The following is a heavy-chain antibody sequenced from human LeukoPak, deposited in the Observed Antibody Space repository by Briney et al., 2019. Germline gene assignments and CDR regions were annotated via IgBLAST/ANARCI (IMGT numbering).Heavy chain of an antibody. V-gene: IGHV3-33*03. Sequence: GGSLRLSCAASGFTFSIYGMNWVRQAPGKGLEWVAVIWYNGNDKYYADSVKGRFTISRDNAKNSLYLQMNSLRAEDTAVYYCASRVPGGTGFFDYWGQGTLVTVSS. D-gene: IGHD3-10*01. J-gene: IGHJ4*02. CDR2: IWYNGNDK. CDR1: GFTFSIYG. CDR3: ASRVPGGTGFFDY.